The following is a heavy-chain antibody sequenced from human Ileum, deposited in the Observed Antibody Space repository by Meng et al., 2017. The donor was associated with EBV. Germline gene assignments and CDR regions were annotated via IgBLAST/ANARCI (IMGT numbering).Heavy chain of an antibody. J-gene: IGHJ5*02. CDR1: GDTFNTFA. Sequence: QVHLGQAGAEVKKPGSSGKVSCTASGDTFNTFAVNWMRQAPGQGLEWMGTIVPLFGKTNYARKFQGRVTITADASAKTVYMELTSVRYEDTAVFFCAVSTMTGSWLDPWGQGTLVTVAS. D-gene: IGHD3-3*01. V-gene: IGHV1-69*15. CDR3: AVSTMTGSWLDP. CDR2: IVPLFGKT.